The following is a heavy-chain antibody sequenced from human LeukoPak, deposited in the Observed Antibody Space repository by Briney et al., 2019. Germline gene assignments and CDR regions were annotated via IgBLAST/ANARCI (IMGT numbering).Heavy chain of an antibody. CDR1: GFTFSSYA. CDR3: ARDGTFGELLG. V-gene: IGHV3-30*04. J-gene: IGHJ4*02. D-gene: IGHD3-10*01. CDR2: ISYDGSNK. Sequence: PGGSLRLSCAASGFTFSSYAMHWVRQAPGKGLEWVAVISYDGSNKYYADSVKGRFTISRDNSKNTLYLQMNSLRAEDTAVYYCARDGTFGELLGWGQGTLVTVSS.